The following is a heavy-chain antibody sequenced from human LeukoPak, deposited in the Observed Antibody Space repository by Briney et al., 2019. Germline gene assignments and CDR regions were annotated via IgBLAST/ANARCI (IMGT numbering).Heavy chain of an antibody. J-gene: IGHJ6*03. D-gene: IGHD3-10*01. CDR1: GGSISSSSYY. Sequence: SETLSLTCTVSGGSISSSSYYWGWIRQPPGKGLEWIGSIYYSGSTYYNPSLKSRVTISVDTSKNQFSLKLSSVTAADTAVYYCARSGSGSYYSLNYYYYMDVWGKGTTVTTSS. CDR2: IYYSGST. V-gene: IGHV4-39*01. CDR3: ARSGSGSYYSLNYYYYMDV.